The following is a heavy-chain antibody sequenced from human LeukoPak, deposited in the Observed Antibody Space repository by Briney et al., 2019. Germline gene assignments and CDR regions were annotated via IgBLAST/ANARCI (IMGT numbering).Heavy chain of an antibody. J-gene: IGHJ4*02. CDR2: IIPIFGTA. D-gene: IGHD2-15*01. CDR3: ARSGRYCSGGSCYSGVYPFDY. Sequence: ASVKVSCKASGGTFSSYAISWVRQAPGQGLEWMGGIIPIFGTANYAQKFQGRVTITADESTSTAYMELSSLRSEDTAVYYCARSGRYCSGGSCYSGVYPFDYWGQGTLVTVSS. CDR1: GGTFSSYA. V-gene: IGHV1-69*13.